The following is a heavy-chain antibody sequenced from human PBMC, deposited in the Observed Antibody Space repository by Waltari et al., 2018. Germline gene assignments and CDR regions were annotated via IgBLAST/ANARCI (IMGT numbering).Heavy chain of an antibody. CDR1: GFTFDDYA. Sequence: EVQLVESGGGLVQPGRSLSLSCAASGFTFDDYAMHWVRQAPGKGLEWVSGISWNSGSIGYADSVKGRFTISRDNAKNSLYLQMNSLRAEDTALYYCAKDRGYSSGPIDYWGQGTLVTVSS. CDR3: AKDRGYSSGPIDY. J-gene: IGHJ4*02. CDR2: ISWNSGSI. D-gene: IGHD6-19*01. V-gene: IGHV3-9*01.